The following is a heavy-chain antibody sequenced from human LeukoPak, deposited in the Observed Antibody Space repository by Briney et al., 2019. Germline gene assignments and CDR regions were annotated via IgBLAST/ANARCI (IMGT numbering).Heavy chain of an antibody. J-gene: IGHJ5*02. Sequence: ASVKVSCKASGYTFTGYYMHWVRQAPGQGLEWMGWINPNSGGTNYAQKFQGRVTMTRDTSLSTAYMELSRLRSDDTAVYYCARDRNVFWPYTGEYNWFDPWGQGTLVTVSS. CDR3: ARDRNVFWPYTGEYNWFDP. D-gene: IGHD3-16*01. CDR2: INPNSGGT. V-gene: IGHV1-2*02. CDR1: GYTFTGYY.